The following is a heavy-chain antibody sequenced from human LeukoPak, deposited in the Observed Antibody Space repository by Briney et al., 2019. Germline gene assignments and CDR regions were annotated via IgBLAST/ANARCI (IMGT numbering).Heavy chain of an antibody. CDR2: INTNAGNP. V-gene: IGHV7-4-1*02. Sequence: ASVKVSCKASGYTFTSYAMNWVRQAPGQGLHWMGCINTNAGNPTYAQGVTGRFVFSLDTSVSTAYLQISSLKAEDTAVYYCARVPRGPTPDDFWSGFDSWGQGTLVTVSS. CDR3: ARVPRGPTPDDFWSGFDS. D-gene: IGHD3-3*01. CDR1: GYTFTSYA. J-gene: IGHJ5*02.